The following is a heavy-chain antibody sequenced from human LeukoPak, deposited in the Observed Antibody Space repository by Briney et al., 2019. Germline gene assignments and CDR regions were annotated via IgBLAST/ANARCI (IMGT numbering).Heavy chain of an antibody. V-gene: IGHV4-61*08. CDR3: ARATDSNGWLFDY. J-gene: IGHJ4*02. CDR1: GGSISSGGYS. D-gene: IGHD6-19*01. Sequence: SETLSLTCAVSGGSISSGGYSWSWIRQPPGKGLEWIGYINYSGSTNYNPSLKSRVTISVDTSRNQFSLKLTSVTAADTAVYYCARATDSNGWLFDYWGQGTLVTVSS. CDR2: INYSGST.